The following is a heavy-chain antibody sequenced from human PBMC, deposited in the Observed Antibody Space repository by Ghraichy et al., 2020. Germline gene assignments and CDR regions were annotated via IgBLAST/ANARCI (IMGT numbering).Heavy chain of an antibody. D-gene: IGHD6-6*01. CDR2: ISYDGSNK. Sequence: GGSLRLSCAASGFTFSSYGMHWVRQAPGKGLEWVAVISYDGSNKYYADSVKGRFTISRDNSKNTLYLQMTSLRAEDPAVYYCAKDRDSSFDYWGQGTLVTVSS. CDR3: AKDRDSSFDY. CDR1: GFTFSSYG. V-gene: IGHV3-30*18. J-gene: IGHJ4*02.